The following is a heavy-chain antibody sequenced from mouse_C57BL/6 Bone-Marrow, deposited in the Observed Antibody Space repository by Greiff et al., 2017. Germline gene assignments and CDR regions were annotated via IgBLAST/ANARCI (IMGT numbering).Heavy chain of an antibody. Sequence: VQLQQPGAELVKPGASVKLSCKASGYTFTSYWMQWVKQRPGQGLEWIGEIDPSDSYTNYNQKFKGKATLTVATSSSTAYMQLSSLTSEDSAVYYCARDDYGYFDYWGQGTTLTVSS. CDR2: IDPSDSYT. CDR3: ARDDYGYFDY. D-gene: IGHD2-4*01. J-gene: IGHJ2*01. CDR1: GYTFTSYW. V-gene: IGHV1-50*01.